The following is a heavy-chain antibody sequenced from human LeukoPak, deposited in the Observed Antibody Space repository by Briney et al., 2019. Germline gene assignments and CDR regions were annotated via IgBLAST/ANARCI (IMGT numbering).Heavy chain of an antibody. CDR3: ARDADSYADH. Sequence: GGSPRLSCEASGFTFSHHWMSWVRQAPGKGLEWVANINQDGSEGYYVDSVKGRFTISRDNDKNSLYLQMSSLRGEDTAVYYCARDADSYADHWGQGTLVTVSS. J-gene: IGHJ1*01. D-gene: IGHD2-2*01. CDR1: GFTFSHHW. CDR2: INQDGSEG. V-gene: IGHV3-7*04.